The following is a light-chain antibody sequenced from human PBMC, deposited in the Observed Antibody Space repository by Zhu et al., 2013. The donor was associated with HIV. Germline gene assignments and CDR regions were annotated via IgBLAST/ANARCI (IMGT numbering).Light chain of an antibody. V-gene: IGKV1-5*03. CDR3: QQYNSYSLT. CDR1: QSISTW. Sequence: DILMTQSPSSLSASVGDRVTITCLASQSISTWLAWYQQKPGKAPKLLIYKTSTLESGVPSRFSSSGTGTEFTLTISSLQPDDFATYYCQQYNSYSLTFGGGTRVEVK. CDR2: KTS. J-gene: IGKJ4*01.